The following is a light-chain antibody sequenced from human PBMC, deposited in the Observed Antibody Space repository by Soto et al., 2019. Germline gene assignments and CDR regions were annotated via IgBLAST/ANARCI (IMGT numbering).Light chain of an antibody. CDR2: ENN. V-gene: IGLV1-51*02. Sequence: QSVLTQPPSVSAAPGQEVTISCSGSSSNIRNNYVSWYQQLPGTAPKLLIYENNKRPSGIPDRFSGSRSGTSASLAITGLQAEDEADYFCQSYDISLSVSVIFGGGTKLTVL. CDR1: SSNIRNNY. CDR3: QSYDISLSVSVI. J-gene: IGLJ2*01.